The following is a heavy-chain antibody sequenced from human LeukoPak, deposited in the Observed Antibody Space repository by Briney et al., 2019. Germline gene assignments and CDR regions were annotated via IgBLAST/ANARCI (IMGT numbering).Heavy chain of an antibody. CDR2: IYTSGNT. D-gene: IGHD4-11*01. CDR3: ARAWTVEPYYFDY. Sequence: SETLSLTCTVSGGSLSSYYWSWIRQPAGKGLEWIGRIYTSGNTNYNPSLKSRVTISVDTSKNQFSLKLSSVTAADTAVYYCARAWTVEPYYFDYWGQGTLVTVSS. V-gene: IGHV4-4*07. J-gene: IGHJ4*02. CDR1: GGSLSSYY.